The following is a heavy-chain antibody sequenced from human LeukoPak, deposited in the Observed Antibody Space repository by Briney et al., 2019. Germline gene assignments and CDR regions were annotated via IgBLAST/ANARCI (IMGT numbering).Heavy chain of an antibody. CDR2: IYSSGST. D-gene: IGHD6-13*01. J-gene: IGHJ3*02. CDR3: ARARISGYSDALDM. V-gene: IGHV4-4*07. CDR1: GGSISSYY. Sequence: PSETLSLTCTVSGGSISSYYWMWIRQPAGKGLEWIGRIYSSGSTDYNPSLKSRVTMSVDTSKNQFSLKLRFVTAADTAVYYCARARISGYSDALDMWGQGTKVTVS.